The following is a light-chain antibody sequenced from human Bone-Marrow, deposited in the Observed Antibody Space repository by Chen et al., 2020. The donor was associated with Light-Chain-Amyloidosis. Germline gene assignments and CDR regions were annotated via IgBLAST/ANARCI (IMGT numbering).Light chain of an antibody. J-gene: IGLJ3*02. CDR3: QVWDSSSDRPV. Sequence: SYVLTQPSSVSVAPGQTATIACGGNNIGSTSVHWYQQTPGQAPLLVVYDDSDRPSGIPERLAASNSGNTATRTIIRVEAGDEADDYCQVWDSSSDRPVFGGVTKLPVL. CDR2: DDS. V-gene: IGLV3-21*02. CDR1: NIGSTS.